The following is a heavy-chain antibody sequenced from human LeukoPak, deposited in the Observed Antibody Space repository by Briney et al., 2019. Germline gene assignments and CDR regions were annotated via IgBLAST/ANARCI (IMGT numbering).Heavy chain of an antibody. V-gene: IGHV5-10-1*01. Sequence: GESLRISCKGSGYSFTSYWISWVRQMPGKGLEWMGRIDPSDSYTNYSPSFQGHVTISADKSISTAYLQWSSLKASDTAMYYCARTTPYDILTGYYQPLPDYWGQGTLVTVSS. D-gene: IGHD3-9*01. J-gene: IGHJ4*02. CDR3: ARTTPYDILTGYYQPLPDY. CDR1: GYSFTSYW. CDR2: IDPSDSYT.